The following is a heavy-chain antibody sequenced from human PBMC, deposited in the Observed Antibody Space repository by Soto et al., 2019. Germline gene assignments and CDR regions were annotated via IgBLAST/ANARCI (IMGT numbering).Heavy chain of an antibody. CDR3: ARHLSSYDFFQDYYGIDG. J-gene: IGHJ6*02. CDR2: IYPGDSDT. Sequence: GESLKISCRGSGYNYNLHWISWVRQKPGRGLEWMGIIYPGDSDTRYNPSFQGQVTISVDKSINTAYLQWDSLEASDTATYYCARHLSSYDFFQDYYGIDGWGQGSPVTVSS. CDR1: GYNYNLHW. V-gene: IGHV5-51*01. D-gene: IGHD3-16*01.